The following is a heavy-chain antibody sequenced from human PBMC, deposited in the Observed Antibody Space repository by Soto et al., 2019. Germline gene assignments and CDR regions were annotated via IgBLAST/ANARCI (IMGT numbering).Heavy chain of an antibody. Sequence: GGSLRLSCAASGFTFSDYYMSWIRQAPGKGLEWVSYISSSGSTIYYADPVKGRFTISRDNAKNSLYLQMNSLRAEDTAVYYCARDIDSSSWYKGRDFDYWGQGTLVTVSS. CDR3: ARDIDSSSWYKGRDFDY. CDR1: GFTFSDYY. D-gene: IGHD6-13*01. V-gene: IGHV3-11*01. CDR2: ISSSGSTI. J-gene: IGHJ4*02.